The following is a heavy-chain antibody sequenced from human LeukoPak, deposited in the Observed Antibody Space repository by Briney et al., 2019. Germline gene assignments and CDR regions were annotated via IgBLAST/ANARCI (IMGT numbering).Heavy chain of an antibody. Sequence: PSETLSLTCSVSGGSLSPYYWSWIRQPPGKGLEWIGYIFSSGSTNYNPSLKSRVTISVDTSRNQFSLKLSSVTAADTAVYYCGRRQIYFDYWGQGTLVTVSS. J-gene: IGHJ4*02. CDR1: GGSLSPYY. CDR2: IFSSGST. V-gene: IGHV4-4*09. CDR3: GRRQIYFDY.